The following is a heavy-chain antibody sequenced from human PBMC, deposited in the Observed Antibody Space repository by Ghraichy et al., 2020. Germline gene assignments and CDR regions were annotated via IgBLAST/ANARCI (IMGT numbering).Heavy chain of an antibody. CDR1: GFTFTNAW. J-gene: IGHJ4*02. CDR2: IKSKTDGETT. D-gene: IGHD3-3*01. V-gene: IGHV3-15*01. CDR3: TAPGAYDFWSGTF. Sequence: GESLRLSCAASGFTFTNAWMTWVRQAPGKGLEWVGRIKSKTDGETTDYAAPVKGRFTISRDDSKNTLYLQMNSLKIEDTAVYYCTAPGAYDFWSGTFWGQGTVVTVSS.